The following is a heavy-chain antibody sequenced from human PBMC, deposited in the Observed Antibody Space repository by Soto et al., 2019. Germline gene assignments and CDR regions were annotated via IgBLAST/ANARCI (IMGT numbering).Heavy chain of an antibody. CDR1: GLSVGNNY. CDR2: IYSGSTT. CDR3: ARGYWVQGYGAGTYFDY. D-gene: IGHD3-10*01. Sequence: EVQLVESGGGVVQPEGSLRLSCAASGLSVGNNYMSWVRQAPGKGLEWVSVIYSGSTTHYADSVKGRFSISRDSSRNTVYLQMNSLRVEDTAVYHCARGYWVQGYGAGTYFDYWGQGTLVTVSS. J-gene: IGHJ4*02. V-gene: IGHV3-66*01.